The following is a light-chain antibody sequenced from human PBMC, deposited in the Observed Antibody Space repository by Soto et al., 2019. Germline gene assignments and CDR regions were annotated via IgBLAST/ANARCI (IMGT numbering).Light chain of an antibody. J-gene: IGLJ2*01. CDR3: GTWDGSLSAVV. CDR1: SSNIGNEY. Sequence: QSVLTQPPSVSAAPGQKVTISCSGSSSNIGNEYVSWYQQLPGTAPKLLIYDNNQRPSGIPDRFSGSKSGTSATLGITGLQTGDEAEYYCGTWDGSLSAVVFGGGTKLTVL. V-gene: IGLV1-51*01. CDR2: DNN.